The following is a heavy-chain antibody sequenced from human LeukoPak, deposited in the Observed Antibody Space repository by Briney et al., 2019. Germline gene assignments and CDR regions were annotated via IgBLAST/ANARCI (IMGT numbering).Heavy chain of an antibody. D-gene: IGHD6-19*01. CDR2: INPDSGGT. CDR3: ARVLFYSSGNKSNRVDY. Sequence: EASVKVSCKASGGTFSSYAISWVRQAPGQGLEWMGWINPDSGGTNYAQRFQGRVTMTRDTSIRTAYMELSRLRSDDTAVYYCARVLFYSSGNKSNRVDYWGQGTLVTVSS. CDR1: GGTFSSYA. J-gene: IGHJ4*02. V-gene: IGHV1-2*02.